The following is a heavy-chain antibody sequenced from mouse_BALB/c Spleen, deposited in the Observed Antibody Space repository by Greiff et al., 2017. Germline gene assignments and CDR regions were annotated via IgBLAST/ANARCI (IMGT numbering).Heavy chain of an antibody. CDR1: GYTFTSYV. CDR3: ARWDGSSLYWYFDV. CDR2: INPNNGGT. D-gene: IGHD1-1*01. V-gene: IGHV1-14*01. Sequence: EVQLQQSGPELVKPGASVKMSCKASGYTFTSYVMHWVKQKPGQGLEWIGYINPNNGGTIYNQKFKGKATLTVDKSSSTAYMELRSLTSEDTAVYYCARWDGSSLYWYFDVWGAGTTVTVSS. J-gene: IGHJ1*01.